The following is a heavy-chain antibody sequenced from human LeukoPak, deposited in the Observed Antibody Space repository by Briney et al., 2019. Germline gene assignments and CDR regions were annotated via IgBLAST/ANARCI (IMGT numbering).Heavy chain of an antibody. Sequence: PSQTLSLTCTVSGGSINSGSFFWNWIRQPAGMGLEWIGHIYTSGSTSYNPSLKSRVTMSVDTSKNQFSLKLSSVTAADTAVYYCARGGSWNSYYFDYWGQGTLVTVSS. J-gene: IGHJ4*02. CDR3: ARGGSWNSYYFDY. CDR2: IYTSGST. V-gene: IGHV4-61*09. CDR1: GGSINSGSFF. D-gene: IGHD6-13*01.